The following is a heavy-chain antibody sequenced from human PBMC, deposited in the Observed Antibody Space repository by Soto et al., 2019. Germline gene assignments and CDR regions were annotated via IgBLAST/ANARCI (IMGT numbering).Heavy chain of an antibody. Sequence: EAQLVESGGGLVQPGGSLRLSCAASGFTFSTYSMSWVRQAPGKGLEWFSYISGTSSMIYYAASVKGRFTISRDNAKNSVYLQMNSLRAEATAVYYCVRDAGSYGVWGQGTLVTVSS. V-gene: IGHV3-48*01. CDR3: VRDAGSYGV. CDR2: ISGTSSMI. J-gene: IGHJ4*02. D-gene: IGHD6-19*01. CDR1: GFTFSTYS.